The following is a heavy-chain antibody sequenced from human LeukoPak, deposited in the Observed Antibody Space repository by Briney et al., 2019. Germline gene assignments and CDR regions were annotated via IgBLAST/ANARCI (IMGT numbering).Heavy chain of an antibody. V-gene: IGHV6-1*01. CDR2: IYYRSTWYS. CDR1: GDRVSRKSAG. D-gene: IGHD3-10*01. J-gene: IGHJ3*01. Sequence: SQTLSLTCAISGDRVSRKSAGWNWIRQSPSRGLEWLGRIYYRSTWYSDFLSSRITISPDTYKNQFSLHLDSVTREGTAVYYCARGGLVRGSIDSLIAFDFGGQGTVVTVSS. CDR3: ARGGLVRGSIDSLIAFDF.